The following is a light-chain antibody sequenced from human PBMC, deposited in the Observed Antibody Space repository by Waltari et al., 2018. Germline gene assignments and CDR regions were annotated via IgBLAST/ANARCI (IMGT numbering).Light chain of an antibody. CDR3: YSTAIQGDPS. Sequence: SYELTKPHSVSVSPGQTARFTCSGDALPRRYAYCYQQKSGQAPVRVIYADNKLPSGIPERFSGSRSGTMATLTLSGAQGEDEADYYCYSTAIQGDPSFGGGTTLTVL. V-gene: IGLV3-10*01. CDR1: ALPRRY. J-gene: IGLJ2*01. CDR2: ADN.